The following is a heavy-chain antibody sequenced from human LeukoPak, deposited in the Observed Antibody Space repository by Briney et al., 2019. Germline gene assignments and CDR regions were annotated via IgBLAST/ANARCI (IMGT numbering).Heavy chain of an antibody. V-gene: IGHV1-69*05. CDR2: IIPIFGTA. CDR1: GGTFSSYA. CDR3: ARGRDGYNSPLFDY. D-gene: IGHD5-24*01. Sequence: SVKVSCKASGGTFSSYAISWVRQAPGQGLEWRGGIIPIFGTANYAQKFQGRVTITTDESTSTAYMELSSLRSEDTAVYYCARGRDGYNSPLFDYWGQGTLVTVSS. J-gene: IGHJ4*02.